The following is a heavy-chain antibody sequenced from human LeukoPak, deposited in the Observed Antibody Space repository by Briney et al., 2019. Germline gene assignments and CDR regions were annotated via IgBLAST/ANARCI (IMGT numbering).Heavy chain of an antibody. V-gene: IGHV3-11*01. CDR2: ISSSGSTI. J-gene: IGHJ4*02. CDR1: RFTFSDYY. D-gene: IGHD4-17*01. CDR3: ARGGARGFTYGDYDY. Sequence: PGGALRLSCAAPRFTFSDYYMSSIRQAPGKGLEGVSYISSSGSTIYYADSVKGRFTISRDNAKNSLYLQMNSLRAEDTAVYYCARGGARGFTYGDYDYWGQGTLVTVSS.